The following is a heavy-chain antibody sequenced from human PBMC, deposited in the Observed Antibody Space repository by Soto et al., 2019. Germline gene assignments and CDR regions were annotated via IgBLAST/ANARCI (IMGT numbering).Heavy chain of an antibody. V-gene: IGHV4-30-2*01. Sequence: SETLSLTCAVAGGSSSSGGYSWSWIRQPPGKGLEWIGYIYHSGSTYYNPSLKSRVTISVDRSKNQFSLKLSSVTAADTAVYYCSGRFGEDPYYYYYGMDVWGQGTTVTVS. CDR1: GGSSSSGGYS. CDR3: SGRFGEDPYYYYYGMDV. J-gene: IGHJ6*02. D-gene: IGHD3-10*01. CDR2: IYHSGST.